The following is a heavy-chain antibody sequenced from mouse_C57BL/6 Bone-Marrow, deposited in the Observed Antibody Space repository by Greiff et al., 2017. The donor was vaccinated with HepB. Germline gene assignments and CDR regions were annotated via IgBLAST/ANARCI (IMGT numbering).Heavy chain of an antibody. CDR3: ARNSNWYYFDY. CDR1: GFSLTSYG. CDR2: IWSGGST. V-gene: IGHV2-2*01. Sequence: VQRVESGPGLVQPSQSLSITCTVSGFSLTSYGVHWVRQSPGKGLEWLGVIWSGGSTDYNAAFISRLSISKDNSKSQVFFKMNSLQADDTAIYYCARNSNWYYFDYWGQGTTLTVSS. J-gene: IGHJ2*01. D-gene: IGHD4-1*02.